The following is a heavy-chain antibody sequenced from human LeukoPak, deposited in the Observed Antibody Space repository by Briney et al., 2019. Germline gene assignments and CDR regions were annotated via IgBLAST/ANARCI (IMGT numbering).Heavy chain of an antibody. V-gene: IGHV3-33*01. CDR1: GFTFSSYG. Sequence: GGSLRLSCAASGFTFSSYGMHWVRQAPGKGLEWVAVIWYDGSNKYYADSVKGRFTISRDNSKNTLYLQMNSLRAEDTAVYYCARETGKRGMDVWGQGTTVTVSS. CDR2: IWYDGSNK. D-gene: IGHD1-1*01. J-gene: IGHJ6*02. CDR3: ARETGKRGMDV.